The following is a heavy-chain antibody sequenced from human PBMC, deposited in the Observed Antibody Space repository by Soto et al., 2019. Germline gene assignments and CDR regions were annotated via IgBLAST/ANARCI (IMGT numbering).Heavy chain of an antibody. V-gene: IGHV3-33*01. CDR2: IWYDGSNK. J-gene: IGHJ4*02. CDR3: ARGGRGAEGGTGYY. Sequence: QVQLVESGGGVVQPGRSLRLSCAASGFTFSSYGMHWVRQAPGKGLEWVAVIWYDGSNKYYADSVKGRFTISRDNSKNALYLQMNSLRAEDTAVYYCARGGRGAEGGTGYYWGQGTLVTVSS. D-gene: IGHD6-19*01. CDR1: GFTFSSYG.